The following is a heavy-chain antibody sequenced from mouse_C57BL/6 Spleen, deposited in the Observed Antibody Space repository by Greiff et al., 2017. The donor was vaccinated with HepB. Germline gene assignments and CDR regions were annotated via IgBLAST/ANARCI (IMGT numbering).Heavy chain of an antibody. CDR1: GFTFSDAW. J-gene: IGHJ4*01. Sequence: EVKLMESGGGLVQPGGSMKLSCAASGFTFSDAWMDWVRQSPEKGLEWVAEIRNKANNHATYYAESVKGRFTISRADSKSSVHLQMNRLRAEDTGIYYCTPYNYYAMDYWGQGTSVTVSA. CDR3: TPYNYYAMDY. V-gene: IGHV6-6*01. D-gene: IGHD2-10*01. CDR2: IRNKANNHAT.